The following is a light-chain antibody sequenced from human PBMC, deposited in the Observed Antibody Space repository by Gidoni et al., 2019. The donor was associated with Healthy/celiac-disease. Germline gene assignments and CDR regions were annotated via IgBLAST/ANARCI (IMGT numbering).Light chain of an antibody. CDR1: QGINSA. Sequence: AMQLTQSPSSVSASVGDRVTITCRASQGINSALAGYQQKPGKAPDLLIYHASTLESGVPSRFSGSGAGTDFTLPISSLQPEDFATYSCHHSNSYPQTFGQGTKVEIK. CDR3: HHSNSYPQT. CDR2: HAS. J-gene: IGKJ1*01. V-gene: IGKV1-13*02.